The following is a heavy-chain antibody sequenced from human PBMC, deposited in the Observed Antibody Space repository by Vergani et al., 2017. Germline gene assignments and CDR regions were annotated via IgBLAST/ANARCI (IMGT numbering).Heavy chain of an antibody. V-gene: IGHV4-59*08. J-gene: IGHJ4*02. CDR2: IYYSGST. CDR1: GGSLSSYY. D-gene: IGHD1-26*01. CDR3: ARLDVEWELLAGY. Sequence: QVQLPESGPGLVKPSETLSLTCTVSGGSLSSYYWSWIRQPPGKGLEWIGYIYYSGSTNYNPSLKSRVTISVDTSKNQFSLKLSSVTAADTAVYYCARLDVEWELLAGYWGQGTLVTVSS.